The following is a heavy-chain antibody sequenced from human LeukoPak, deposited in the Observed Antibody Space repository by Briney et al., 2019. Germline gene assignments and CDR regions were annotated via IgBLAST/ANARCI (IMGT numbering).Heavy chain of an antibody. J-gene: IGHJ4*02. CDR3: AKRYCSGGYCYNFDY. CDR2: ISGNGGNT. V-gene: IGHV3-23*01. Sequence: GGSLRLSCAASGFTFSSNAMNWVLQAPGEGLEWLSSISGNGGNTFYADSVKGRFTISRDNSKNTLYLQMNSLRAEDTAVYYCAKRYCSGGYCYNFDYWGQGTLVTVSS. D-gene: IGHD2-15*01. CDR1: GFTFSSNA.